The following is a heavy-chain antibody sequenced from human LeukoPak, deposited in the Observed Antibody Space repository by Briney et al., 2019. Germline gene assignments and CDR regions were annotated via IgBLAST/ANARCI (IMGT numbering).Heavy chain of an antibody. CDR1: GFTFNSYA. D-gene: IGHD1-26*01. V-gene: IGHV3-23*01. J-gene: IGHJ4*02. CDR2: IGTSAHST. Sequence: GGSLRLSCAASGFTFNSYAMSWVRQAPGKGLEWVSTIGTSAHSTYYSDSVKGRFTISRDNSKNTLYLQMNSLRADDTAVYYCARDWFGKVGANEFVDYWGQGTLVTVSS. CDR3: ARDWFGKVGANEFVDY.